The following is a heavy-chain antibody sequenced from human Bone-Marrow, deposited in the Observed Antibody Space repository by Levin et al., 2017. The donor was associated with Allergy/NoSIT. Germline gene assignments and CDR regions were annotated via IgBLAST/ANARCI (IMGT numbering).Heavy chain of an antibody. J-gene: IGHJ6*03. Sequence: PGGSLRLSCVASGFTVSINYMSWVRQAPGKGLEWVSVIYSSGTKYYADSVKGRFIISRDNSKNTVYLQLNNLTAEDTAVYYCARDRGNTNCDDRGRCSYYYYMHVWGKGTTVTVSS. V-gene: IGHV3-53*01. CDR3: ARDRGNTNCDDRGRCSYYYYMHV. D-gene: IGHD7-27*01. CDR1: GFTVSINY. CDR2: IYSSGTK.